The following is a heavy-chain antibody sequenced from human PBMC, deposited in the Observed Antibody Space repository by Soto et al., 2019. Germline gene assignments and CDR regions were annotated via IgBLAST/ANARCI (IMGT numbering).Heavy chain of an antibody. CDR2: ISAYNGNT. Sequence: ASVKVSCKASGYTFSIYGISWVRQAPGQGLEWMGWISAYNGNTNYAQKLQGRVTMTTDTSTSTAYMELRSLRSDDTAVYYCARGGPQSITMVRGVIPLFDYWGQGTLVTVSS. CDR1: GYTFSIYG. D-gene: IGHD3-10*01. J-gene: IGHJ4*02. CDR3: ARGGPQSITMVRGVIPLFDY. V-gene: IGHV1-18*01.